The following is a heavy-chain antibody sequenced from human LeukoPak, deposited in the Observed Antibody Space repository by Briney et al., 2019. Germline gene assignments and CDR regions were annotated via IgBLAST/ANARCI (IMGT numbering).Heavy chain of an antibody. V-gene: IGHV4-39*01. J-gene: IGHJ1*01. Sequence: SETLSLTCSVSGGSISSSSYYWGWIRQPPGKGLEWIGEIYYSGRAYYNSSLKSRFTISVDTSWNQFSLTLSSVTAADTGVYYCARRRYYDSTGYLDWGQGTLVSVST. D-gene: IGHD3-22*01. CDR2: IYYSGRA. CDR3: ARRRYYDSTGYLD. CDR1: GGSISSSSYY.